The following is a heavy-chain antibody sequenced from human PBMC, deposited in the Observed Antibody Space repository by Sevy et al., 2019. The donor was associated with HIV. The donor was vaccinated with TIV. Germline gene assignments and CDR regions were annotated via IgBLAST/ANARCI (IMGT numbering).Heavy chain of an antibody. J-gene: IGHJ3*02. V-gene: IGHV3-13*01. CDR1: GFTFSTYD. D-gene: IGHD6-13*01. Sequence: GGSLRLSCVASGFTFSTYDMHWVRQVKGKGLEWLSGIGTLKDTYYPDSVKGRFIISREDAKNSLYLQMNSLRAGDTAVYYCARACAAAGGKSGPIDAFDIWGQGTLVTVSS. CDR2: IGTLKDT. CDR3: ARACAAAGGKSGPIDAFDI.